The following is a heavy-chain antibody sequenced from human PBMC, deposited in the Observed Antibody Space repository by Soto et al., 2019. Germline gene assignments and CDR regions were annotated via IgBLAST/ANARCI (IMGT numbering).Heavy chain of an antibody. J-gene: IGHJ4*02. V-gene: IGHV4-31*03. CDR1: GGSIGSGTYY. Sequence: QVQLKESGPGLVKPSQTLSLTCTVSGGSIGSGTYYWGWFRQHPGKGLEWIGYIYYSGSTYYNPSLQSRVSILVDKSKNQFSLKVSSLTAADTAVYYCARVVRGSIDYWGQGTLVTVSS. CDR2: IYYSGST. D-gene: IGHD6-6*01. CDR3: ARVVRGSIDY.